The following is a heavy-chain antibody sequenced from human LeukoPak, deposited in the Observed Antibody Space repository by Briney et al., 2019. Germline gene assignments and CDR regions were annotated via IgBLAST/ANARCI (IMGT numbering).Heavy chain of an antibody. CDR1: GGSISGNY. CDR2: IHSLGGT. D-gene: IGHD3-22*01. CDR3: ARQISGNYGSSPVFAS. Sequence: KPSETLSLTCSVSGGSISGNYWSWIRQSPEKGLEWIGYIHSLGGTNYNPSLKSRVTITVDTSNNQFSLKMTSMTAADTAVYYCARQISGNYGSSPVFASWGQGSLVTVSS. J-gene: IGHJ4*02. V-gene: IGHV4-59*01.